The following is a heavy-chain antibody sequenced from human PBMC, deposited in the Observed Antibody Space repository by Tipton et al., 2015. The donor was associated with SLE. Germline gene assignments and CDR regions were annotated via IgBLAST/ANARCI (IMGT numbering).Heavy chain of an antibody. CDR3: ARGISSGWWNY. D-gene: IGHD6-19*01. Sequence: LRLSCAVYGGSFSGYYGTWIRQPPGKGLEWIGEINHSGSTNYNPSLKSRVTISVDTSKKQFSLKLSSVTAADTAVYFCARGISSGWWNYWGQGNLVTVSS. V-gene: IGHV4-34*01. CDR1: GGSFSGYY. J-gene: IGHJ4*02. CDR2: INHSGST.